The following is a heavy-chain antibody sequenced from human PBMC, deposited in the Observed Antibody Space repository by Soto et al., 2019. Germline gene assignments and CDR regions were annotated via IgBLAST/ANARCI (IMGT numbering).Heavy chain of an antibody. J-gene: IGHJ4*02. CDR1: GGTFSSYA. D-gene: IGHD6-13*01. CDR3: AREDGIAAAGPYYFDY. V-gene: IGHV1-69*06. CDR2: IIPIFGTA. Sequence: SVKVSCKASGGTFSSYAISWVRQAPGQGLEWMGGIIPIFGTAKYAQKFQGRVTITADKSTSTAYMELSSLRSEDTAVYYCAREDGIAAAGPYYFDYWGQGTLVTVSS.